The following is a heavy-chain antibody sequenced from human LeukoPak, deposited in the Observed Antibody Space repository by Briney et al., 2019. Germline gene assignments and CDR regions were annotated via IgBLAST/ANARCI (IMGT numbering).Heavy chain of an antibody. Sequence: GGSLRLSCAASGFTFSSYAMSWVRQAPGKGLEWVSDISGSGSNTYYADSVKGRFTISRDNSKNTLYLQMNSLRAEDTAVYYCARRRDSGSLQHFDYWGQGTLVTVSS. J-gene: IGHJ4*02. CDR2: ISGSGSNT. V-gene: IGHV3-23*01. CDR1: GFTFSSYA. CDR3: ARRRDSGSLQHFDY. D-gene: IGHD1-26*01.